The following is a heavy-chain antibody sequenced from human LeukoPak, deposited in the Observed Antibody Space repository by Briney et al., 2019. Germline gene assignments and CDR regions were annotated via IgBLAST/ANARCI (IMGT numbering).Heavy chain of an antibody. CDR3: ARLTSRMSPFFH. J-gene: IGHJ4*02. Sequence: SETLSLTCTVSGGSISSGSYFWAWLRQPPGKGLEWIGSISYTGNTYYNPSLKSRVTISADTPNNQFSPKLTSVTAADTAVYYCARLTSRMSPFFHWGQGTLVTVSS. CDR2: ISYTGNT. CDR1: GGSISSGSYF. D-gene: IGHD2-2*01. V-gene: IGHV4-39*01.